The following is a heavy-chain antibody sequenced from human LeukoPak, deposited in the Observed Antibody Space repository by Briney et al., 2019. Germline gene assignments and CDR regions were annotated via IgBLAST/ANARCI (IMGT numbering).Heavy chain of an antibody. CDR2: ISRRSTYI. D-gene: IGHD3-10*01. V-gene: IGHV3-21*01. CDR3: AKANMVRGVPYYYYYMDV. J-gene: IGHJ6*03. Sequence: GGSLRLSCAASGFTFSSYTMNWVRQAPGKGLEWVSSISRRSTYIYYADSVKGRFTISRDNAKNSLYLQMNSLRAEDTAVYYCAKANMVRGVPYYYYYMDVWGKGTTVTISS. CDR1: GFTFSSYT.